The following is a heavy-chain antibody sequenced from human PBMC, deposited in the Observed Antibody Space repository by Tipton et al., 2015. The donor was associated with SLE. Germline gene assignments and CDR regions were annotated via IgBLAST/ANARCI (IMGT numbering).Heavy chain of an antibody. CDR1: GFTFSTYA. D-gene: IGHD1-7*01. CDR3: VKDGPRYWNYEYYFDL. V-gene: IGHV3-23*03. J-gene: IGHJ2*01. Sequence: GSLRLSCAASGFTFSTYAMNWVRQAPGKGLEWVSVTYSGGPTYYADSVKGRFTISRDNSKNTVYLQLSSLRAGDTATYYCVKDGPRYWNYEYYFDLWGRGTMVTVSS. CDR2: TYSGGPT.